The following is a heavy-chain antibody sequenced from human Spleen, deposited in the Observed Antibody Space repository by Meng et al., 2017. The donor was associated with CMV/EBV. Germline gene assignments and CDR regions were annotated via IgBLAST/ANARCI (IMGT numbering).Heavy chain of an antibody. V-gene: IGHV3-48*03. D-gene: IGHD3-10*01. CDR1: GFTFSSYE. CDR3: ARMGSTGFCDY. J-gene: IGHJ4*02. CDR2: ISSSGSYI. Sequence: GESLKISCAASGFTFSSYEMNWVRQAPGKGLEWVSYISSSGSYIYYADSVKGRFTISRDNAKNSLYLQMNSLRADDTGVYYCARMGSTGFCDYWGQGTLVTVSS.